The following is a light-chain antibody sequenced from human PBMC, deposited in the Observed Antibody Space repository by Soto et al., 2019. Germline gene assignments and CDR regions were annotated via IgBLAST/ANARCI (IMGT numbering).Light chain of an antibody. CDR3: QQRSNWPQIT. CDR1: QSVSKY. J-gene: IGKJ4*01. CDR2: DAS. V-gene: IGKV3-11*01. Sequence: EIVLTQSTATLSLSPGERATLSCRASQSVSKYLAWYQQKPGQAPRLLIHDASTRATGIPARFSGSGSGTDFTLTISSLEPEDFGVYYCQQRSNWPQITFGGGTKVEIK.